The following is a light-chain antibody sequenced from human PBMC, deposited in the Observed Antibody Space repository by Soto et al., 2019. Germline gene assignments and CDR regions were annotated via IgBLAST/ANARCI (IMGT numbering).Light chain of an antibody. CDR2: GNT. Sequence: QSVLTQPPSVSGAPGQRVIMSCTGSSSNIGAGFDVHWYQQLPGSAPTLLIYGNTNRPTGVPDRFSGSKGGTSASLTITGLQAYDEADYYCQSYDISLRGNVFGPGTKVTVL. V-gene: IGLV1-40*01. J-gene: IGLJ1*01. CDR1: SSNIGAGFD. CDR3: QSYDISLRGNV.